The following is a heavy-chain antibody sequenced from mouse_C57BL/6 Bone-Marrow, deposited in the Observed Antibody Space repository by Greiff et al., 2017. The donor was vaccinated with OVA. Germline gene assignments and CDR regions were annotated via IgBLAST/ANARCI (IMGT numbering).Heavy chain of an antibody. CDR2: IYPGDGGT. J-gene: IGHJ2*01. CDR1: GYAFSSSW. V-gene: IGHV1-82*01. CDR3: ARRYYFDY. Sequence: QVQLQQSGPELVKPGASVKISCKASGYAFSSSWMNWVKQRPGTGLEWIGRIYPGDGGTNYNGKFKGKATLTADKSSSTAYMQLSSLTSEDSAVYFCARRYYFDYWGQGTTLTVSS.